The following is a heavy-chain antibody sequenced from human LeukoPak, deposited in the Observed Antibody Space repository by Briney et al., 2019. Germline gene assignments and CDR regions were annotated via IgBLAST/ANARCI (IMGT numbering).Heavy chain of an antibody. V-gene: IGHV1-2*02. J-gene: IGHJ4*02. CDR1: GYTFTGYC. D-gene: IGHD3-16*02. CDR3: ARDYDYIWGSYRLFDY. CDR2: INPNSGGT. Sequence: ASVKVSCKASGYTFTGYCMHWVRQAPGQGLEWMGWINPNSGGTNYAQKFQGRVTMTRDTSISTAYMELSRLRSDDTAVYYCARDYDYIWGSYRLFDYWGQGTLVTVSS.